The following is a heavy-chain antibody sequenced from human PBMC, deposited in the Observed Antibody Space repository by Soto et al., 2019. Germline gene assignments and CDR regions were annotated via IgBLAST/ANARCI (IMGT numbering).Heavy chain of an antibody. D-gene: IGHD2-2*03. CDR3: ASEGGYCSSTGGYGSYYYGMAS. Sequence: QVQLVQSGAEVKKPGSSVKVSCKASGGTFSSYAISWVRQAPGQGLEWMGGIIPIFGTANYAQKFQGRVTITADDSRGKAYMELSSLRPEDRAVYYCASEGGYCSSTGGYGSYYYGMASWGQGTTVTVPS. J-gene: IGHJ6*02. CDR1: GGTFSSYA. CDR2: IIPIFGTA. V-gene: IGHV1-69*01.